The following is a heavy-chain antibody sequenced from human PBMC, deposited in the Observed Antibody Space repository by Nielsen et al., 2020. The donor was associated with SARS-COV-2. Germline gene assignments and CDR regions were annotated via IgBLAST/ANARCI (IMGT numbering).Heavy chain of an antibody. CDR1: GFTFSGSA. CDR3: TRLMTSGSSDY. D-gene: IGHD1-26*01. V-gene: IGHV3-73*01. CDR2: IRSKANSYAT. J-gene: IGHJ4*02. Sequence: GGSLRLSCAASGFTFSGSAMHWVRQASGKGLEWVGRIRSKANSYATAYAASVKGRFTISRDDSKNTAYLQMNSLKTEDTAAYYCTRLMTSGSSDYWGQGTLVTVSS.